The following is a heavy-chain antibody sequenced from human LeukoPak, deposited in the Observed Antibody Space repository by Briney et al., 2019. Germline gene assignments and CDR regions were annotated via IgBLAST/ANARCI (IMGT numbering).Heavy chain of an antibody. J-gene: IGHJ6*02. CDR3: AKSEITMIVVVITPYYYYGMDV. CDR2: ISGSGGST. D-gene: IGHD3-22*01. Sequence: PGGSLRLSCAASGFTFSSYAMSWVRQAPGKGLEWVSAISGSGGSTYYADSVKGRFTISRDNSKNTLYLQMNSLRAEDTAVYYCAKSEITMIVVVITPYYYYGMDVWGQGTTVTVSS. CDR1: GFTFSSYA. V-gene: IGHV3-23*01.